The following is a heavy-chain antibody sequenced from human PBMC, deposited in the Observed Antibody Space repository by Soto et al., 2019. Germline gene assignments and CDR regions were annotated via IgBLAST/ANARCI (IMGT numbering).Heavy chain of an antibody. CDR1: GYSFTSHY. CDR3: ASDQSWRVMVWWFDP. CDR2: ISPVGVNI. V-gene: IGHV1-46*03. D-gene: IGHD3-10*01. J-gene: IGHJ5*02. Sequence: QAQLVQSGAEVKKPGASEKVSCTAIGYSFTSHYMHWVRQAPGQGLEWMVTISPVGVNIAYAQKFRCKVTMTRDTSTRSVYMALTRLTPADPAVYYCASDQSWRVMVWWFDPWGQATLVYVSS.